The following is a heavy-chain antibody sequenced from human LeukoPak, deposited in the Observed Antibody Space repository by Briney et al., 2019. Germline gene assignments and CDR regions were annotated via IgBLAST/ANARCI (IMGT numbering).Heavy chain of an antibody. D-gene: IGHD6-19*01. Sequence: GGTLRLSCAASGFTFSSYGMSLVRQAPGKGLEWVSAISGSGGSTYYADSVKGRFTISRDNSKNTLYLQMNSLRAEDTAVYYCAKARIAVAGTLDYWGQGTLVTVSS. CDR3: AKARIAVAGTLDY. CDR1: GFTFSSYG. V-gene: IGHV3-23*01. CDR2: ISGSGGST. J-gene: IGHJ4*02.